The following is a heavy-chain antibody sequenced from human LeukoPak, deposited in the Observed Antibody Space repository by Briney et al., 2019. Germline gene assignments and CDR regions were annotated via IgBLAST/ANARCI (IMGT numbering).Heavy chain of an antibody. Sequence: ASVKVSCEVSGYTLTELSMHWVRQAPGKGLEWMGGFDPEDGETIYAQRFQGRVTMTEDTSTDTAYMELSSLRSEDTAVYYCATGPGIVGATIHDYWGQGTLVTVSS. D-gene: IGHD1-26*01. CDR2: FDPEDGET. V-gene: IGHV1-24*01. CDR3: ATGPGIVGATIHDY. J-gene: IGHJ4*02. CDR1: GYTLTELS.